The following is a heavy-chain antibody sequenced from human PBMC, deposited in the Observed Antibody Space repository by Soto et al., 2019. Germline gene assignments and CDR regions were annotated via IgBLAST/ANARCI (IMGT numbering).Heavy chain of an antibody. D-gene: IGHD6-19*01. CDR1: GGSFSGYY. CDR2: INHSGST. Sequence: SETLSLTCAVYGGSFSGYYWSWIRQPPGKGLEWIGEINHSGSTNYNPSLKSRVTISVDTSKNQFSLKLSSVTAADTAVYYWARGWRAVAGPDPWGFFFDYWGQGTLVTVSS. V-gene: IGHV4-34*01. J-gene: IGHJ4*02. CDR3: ARGWRAVAGPDPWGFFFDY.